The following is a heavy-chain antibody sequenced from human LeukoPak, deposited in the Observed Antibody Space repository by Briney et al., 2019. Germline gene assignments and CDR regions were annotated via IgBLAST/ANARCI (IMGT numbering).Heavy chain of an antibody. CDR1: GGSISSHY. CDR3: ATIKRGSIYGYFDF. Sequence: PSETLSLTCTVSGGSISSHYWSWIRQPPGKGLEWIAYLLDSVNTKDNPSLNSRLILSADKSKNQFSLRLSSVTPADTAVYYCATIKRGSIYGYFDFWGQGIKVTVSS. D-gene: IGHD5-18*01. CDR2: LLDSVNT. V-gene: IGHV4-59*11. J-gene: IGHJ4*02.